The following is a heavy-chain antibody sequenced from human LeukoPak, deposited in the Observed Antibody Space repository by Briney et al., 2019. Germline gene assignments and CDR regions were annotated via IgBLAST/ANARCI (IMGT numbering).Heavy chain of an antibody. Sequence: GGSLRLSCAATGITFSSYSMNRVRQAPGKGLEWVSSISSSSTYIYYADSVKGRFTISRDNAKNSLYLQMNSLRAEDTAVYYCARPLSPGEYSYGFDYWGQGSLVTVSS. CDR1: GITFSSYS. CDR3: ARPLSPGEYSYGFDY. J-gene: IGHJ4*02. V-gene: IGHV3-21*01. D-gene: IGHD5-18*01. CDR2: ISSSSTYI.